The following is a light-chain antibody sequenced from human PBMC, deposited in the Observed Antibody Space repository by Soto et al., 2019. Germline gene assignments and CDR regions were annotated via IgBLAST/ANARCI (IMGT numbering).Light chain of an antibody. CDR1: SSNIGSNY. CDR2: RNN. Sequence: QSVLTQPPSASGTPGQRVTISCSGSSSNIGSNYVYWYQQLPGTAPKLLIYRNNQRPSGVPDRFSGSKSGTSASLAISGLRSEDEADYYCAAWDDSLSGREVFGTGTKLPVL. J-gene: IGLJ1*01. V-gene: IGLV1-47*01. CDR3: AAWDDSLSGREV.